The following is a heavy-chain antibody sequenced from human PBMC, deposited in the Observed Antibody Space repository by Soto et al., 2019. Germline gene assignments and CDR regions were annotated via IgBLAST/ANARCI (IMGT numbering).Heavy chain of an antibody. D-gene: IGHD3-22*01. CDR1: GFTFSSYS. J-gene: IGHJ4*02. V-gene: IGHV3-48*02. Sequence: GGSLRLSCAASGFTFSSYSMNWVRQAPGKGLEWVSYISSSSSTIYYADSVKGRFTISRDNAKNSLYLQMNSLRDEDTAVYYCARDSDSSGYYYYHDYWDQGTLVTVSS. CDR3: ARDSDSSGYYYYHDY. CDR2: ISSSSSTI.